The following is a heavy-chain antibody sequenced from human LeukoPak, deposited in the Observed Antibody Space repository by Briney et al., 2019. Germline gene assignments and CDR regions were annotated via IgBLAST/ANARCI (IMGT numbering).Heavy chain of an antibody. CDR3: ARDPEYRIAVAGKRGRYFDY. V-gene: IGHV1-46*01. J-gene: IGHJ4*02. D-gene: IGHD6-19*01. Sequence: ASVKVSCKASGYTFTSYYIHWVRQAPGQGLEWMGIINCAGGSTRYAQKFQGRVTMTTDTSTSTAYMELRSLRSDDTAVYYCARDPEYRIAVAGKRGRYFDYWGQGTLVTVSS. CDR2: INCAGGST. CDR1: GYTFTSYY.